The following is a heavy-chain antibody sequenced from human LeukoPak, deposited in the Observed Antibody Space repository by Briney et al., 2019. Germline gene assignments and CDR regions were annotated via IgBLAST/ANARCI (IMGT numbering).Heavy chain of an antibody. CDR2: INPNTGGT. Sequence: GASVKVSCKASGYSFSAYYILWVRQAPGQGLEWMGWINPNTGGTHFEQKFQGRVTMTRDTSISTAYMELTRLTSDDTAVYYCARESYSGYVRWFDPWGQGTLVTVSS. J-gene: IGHJ5*02. D-gene: IGHD5-12*01. CDR1: GYSFSAYY. V-gene: IGHV1-2*02. CDR3: ARESYSGYVRWFDP.